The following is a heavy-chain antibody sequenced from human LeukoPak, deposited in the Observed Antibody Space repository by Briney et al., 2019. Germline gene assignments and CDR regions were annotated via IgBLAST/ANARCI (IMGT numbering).Heavy chain of an antibody. J-gene: IGHJ4*02. V-gene: IGHV3-23*01. Sequence: GGSLRLSCAASGFTFSSYAMSWVRQAPGKGLEWVSAISGSGGSTYYADSVKGRFTIPRDNSKNTLHLQMNSLRAEDTAVYYCAKSAYNDSSGFYREYYFDYWGQGTLVTVSS. CDR1: GFTFSSYA. D-gene: IGHD3-22*01. CDR2: ISGSGGST. CDR3: AKSAYNDSSGFYREYYFDY.